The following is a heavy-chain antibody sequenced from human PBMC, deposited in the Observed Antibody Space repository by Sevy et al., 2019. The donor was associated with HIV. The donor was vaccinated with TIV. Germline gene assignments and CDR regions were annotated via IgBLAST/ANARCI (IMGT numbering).Heavy chain of an antibody. CDR2: ISSSSSYI. J-gene: IGHJ3*02. CDR3: ARVFIAVALDAFDI. CDR1: GFTFSSYS. Sequence: GGSVRLSCAASGFTFSSYSMNWVRQAPGKGLEWVSSISSSSSYIYYADSVKGRFTISRDNAKNSLYLQMNSLRAEDTAVYYCARVFIAVALDAFDIWGQGTMVTVSS. V-gene: IGHV3-21*01. D-gene: IGHD6-19*01.